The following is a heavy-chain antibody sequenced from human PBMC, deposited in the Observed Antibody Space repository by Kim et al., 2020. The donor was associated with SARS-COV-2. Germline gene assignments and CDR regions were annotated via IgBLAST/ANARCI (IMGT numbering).Heavy chain of an antibody. CDR3: AKVSPSVVDYYDSSGGDY. V-gene: IGHV3-9*01. J-gene: IGHJ4*02. Sequence: KGRCTIARDNAKNSLYLQMNSLGAEDTALYYCAKVSPSVVDYYDSSGGDYWGQGTLVTVSS. D-gene: IGHD3-22*01.